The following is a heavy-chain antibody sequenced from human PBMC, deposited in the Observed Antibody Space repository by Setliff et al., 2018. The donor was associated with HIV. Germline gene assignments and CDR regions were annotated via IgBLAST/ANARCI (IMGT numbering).Heavy chain of an antibody. D-gene: IGHD3-22*01. V-gene: IGHV1-24*01. Sequence: ASVKVACKVSGYTLTELSRHWVRQAPGKGLEWMGGFDPEDGETIYAQKFQGRVTMTEDTSTDTAYMELSSLRSEDTAVYYCATSSPVGPWLPSHDAFDIWGQGTMVTVSS. CDR3: ATSSPVGPWLPSHDAFDI. CDR1: GYTLTELS. CDR2: FDPEDGET. J-gene: IGHJ3*02.